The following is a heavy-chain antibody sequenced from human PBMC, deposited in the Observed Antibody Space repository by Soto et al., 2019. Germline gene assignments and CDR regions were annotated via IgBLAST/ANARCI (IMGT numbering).Heavy chain of an antibody. D-gene: IGHD1-26*01. Sequence: EVQLVESGGGLVKPGGSLRLSCAASGFTFSSYSINWVRHAPGKGLEWVSSISTSSSYIYYADSVRGRFTISRDNAKNSLYLQMNSLRAEDTAVYYCARTTVFIVGASGWLDPWGQGTLVTVSS. CDR2: ISTSSSYI. CDR1: GFTFSSYS. CDR3: ARTTVFIVGASGWLDP. J-gene: IGHJ5*02. V-gene: IGHV3-21*01.